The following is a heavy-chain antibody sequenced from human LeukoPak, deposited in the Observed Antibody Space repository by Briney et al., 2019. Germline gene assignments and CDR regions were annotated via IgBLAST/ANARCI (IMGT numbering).Heavy chain of an antibody. Sequence: SVKVSCKASGGTFSSYAISWVRQAPGQGLEWMGGIIPIFGTANYAQKFQGRVTITTDESTSTAYMELSSLRSEDTAVYYCARDNVDTAMGYFDYWGQGTLVTVSS. CDR2: IIPIFGTA. CDR3: ARDNVDTAMGYFDY. V-gene: IGHV1-69*05. J-gene: IGHJ4*02. CDR1: GGTFSSYA. D-gene: IGHD5-18*01.